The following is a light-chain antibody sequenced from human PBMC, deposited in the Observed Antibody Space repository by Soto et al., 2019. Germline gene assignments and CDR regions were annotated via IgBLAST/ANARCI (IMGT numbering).Light chain of an antibody. J-gene: IGKJ5*01. CDR2: GAS. CDR1: QRISTY. CDR3: QQSYTTSIT. V-gene: IGKV1-39*01. Sequence: DIQMTQSPSSLSASVGDRVTITCRASQRISTYLNWYQQKPGKAPKLLIYGASTLQGGVPSRFSGSGSGTDFTLTISRLQPEDFATYYCQQSYTTSITFGQVTRLE.